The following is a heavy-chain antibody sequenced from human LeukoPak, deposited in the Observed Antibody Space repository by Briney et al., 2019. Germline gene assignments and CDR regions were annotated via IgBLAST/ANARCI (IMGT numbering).Heavy chain of an antibody. V-gene: IGHV4-34*01. CDR3: ARDVGARLPGY. D-gene: IGHD6-6*01. Sequence: SETLSLTCAVYGGSFSGYYWSWIRQPPGKGLEWIGEINHSGSTNYNPSLKSRVTISVDTSKNQFSLKLSSVTAADTAVYYCARDVGARLPGYWGQGILVIVSS. CDR1: GGSFSGYY. CDR2: INHSGST. J-gene: IGHJ4*02.